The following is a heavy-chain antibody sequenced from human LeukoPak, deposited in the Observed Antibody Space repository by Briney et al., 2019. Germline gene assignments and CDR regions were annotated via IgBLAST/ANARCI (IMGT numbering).Heavy chain of an antibody. J-gene: IGHJ5*02. CDR1: GYSISSGYY. V-gene: IGHV4-38-2*02. CDR3: ARQDSSGYYYRGRWFDP. CDR2: IYHSGST. D-gene: IGHD3-22*01. Sequence: KASETLSLTCTVCGYSISSGYYWGWIRQPPGQGLEWIGSIYHSGSTYYNPSLKSRVTISVDTSKNQFSLKLSSVTAADTAVYYCARQDSSGYYYRGRWFDPWGRGTLVTVSS.